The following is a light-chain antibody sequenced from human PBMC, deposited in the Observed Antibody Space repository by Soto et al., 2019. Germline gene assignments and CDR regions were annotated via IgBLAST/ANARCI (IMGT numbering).Light chain of an antibody. CDR3: HQYGSSPLT. J-gene: IGKJ4*01. V-gene: IGKV3-20*01. CDR2: GAS. CDR1: QSVSSSF. Sequence: EIVLTQSPGTLSLSPGERATLSCRASQSVSSSFLAWYQQKPVQAPRLLIEGASSRATGIPDRFSGSGSGTDFTLTISRLEPEEVAVDYCHQYGSSPLTFGGGTKVESK.